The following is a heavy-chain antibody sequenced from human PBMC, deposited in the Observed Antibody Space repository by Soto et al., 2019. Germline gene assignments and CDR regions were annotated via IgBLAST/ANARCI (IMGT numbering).Heavy chain of an antibody. J-gene: IGHJ4*02. V-gene: IGHV4-59*01. Sequence: QVQLQESGPGLVKPSETLSLTCTVSGGSISSYYWSWIRQPPGKGLEWIGYIYYSGSTNYNPSLKRGVTTSVDTSKTQGALKLSSVTAADTAVYYCARRYAGNFDYWGQGTLVTVSS. CDR1: GGSISSYY. D-gene: IGHD2-8*01. CDR3: ARRYAGNFDY. CDR2: IYYSGST.